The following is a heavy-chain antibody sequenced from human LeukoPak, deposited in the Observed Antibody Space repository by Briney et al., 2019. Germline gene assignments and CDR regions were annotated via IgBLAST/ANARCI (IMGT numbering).Heavy chain of an antibody. CDR1: GGSISSSSYY. Sequence: SETLSLTCTVSGGSISSSSYYWGWIRQPPGKGLEWIGNINYSGSTYYNPSLKSRVTISVDTSKNQFSLKLNSVTAADTAVYYCARDPTPVGGLFGYFDYWGQGTLVAVSS. CDR3: ARDPTPVGGLFGYFDY. CDR2: INYSGST. J-gene: IGHJ4*02. D-gene: IGHD1-26*01. V-gene: IGHV4-39*07.